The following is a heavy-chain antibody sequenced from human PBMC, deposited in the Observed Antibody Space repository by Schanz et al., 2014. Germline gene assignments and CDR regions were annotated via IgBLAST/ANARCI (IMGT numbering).Heavy chain of an antibody. Sequence: EVQLVESGGGLVKPGGSLRLSCAASGFAFSASSMNWVRQAPGKGLEWVSSISSSGSYIYFPDSVKGRFTISRDNAKNTLYLQMNSLRAEDTAVYYCARGYSSSMDVWGQGTTVTVSS. CDR1: GFAFSASS. CDR3: ARGYSSSMDV. D-gene: IGHD6-6*01. V-gene: IGHV3-21*01. CDR2: ISSSGSYI. J-gene: IGHJ6*02.